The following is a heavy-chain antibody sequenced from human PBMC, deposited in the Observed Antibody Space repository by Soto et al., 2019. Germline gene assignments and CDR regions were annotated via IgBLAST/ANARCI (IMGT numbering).Heavy chain of an antibody. D-gene: IGHD3-16*01. J-gene: IGHJ6*02. Sequence: GSTFIRYGIAWVRQAPGQGLEWMGWISPYNDYTVYAQKFQGRVSMTADTSTRTVYMNLRGLKSDDTAVYYCARGGYYDNSWGKLSHYGLDVWGQGTSVSVSS. CDR2: ISPYNDYT. CDR1: GSTFIRYG. V-gene: IGHV1-18*01. CDR3: ARGGYYDNSWGKLSHYGLDV.